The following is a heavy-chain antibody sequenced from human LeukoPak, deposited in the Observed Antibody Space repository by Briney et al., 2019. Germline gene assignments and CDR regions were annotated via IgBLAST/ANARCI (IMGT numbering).Heavy chain of an antibody. CDR3: ARDLGYSSSSGAFDI. CDR1: GGSISSHY. Sequence: SETLSLTCTVSGGSISSHYWSWIRQPPGKGLEWIGYIYYSGSTNYNPSLKSRVTISVDTSKNQFSLKLSSVTAADTAVSYCARDLGYSSSSGAFDIWGQGTMVTVSS. J-gene: IGHJ3*02. D-gene: IGHD6-6*01. CDR2: IYYSGST. V-gene: IGHV4-59*11.